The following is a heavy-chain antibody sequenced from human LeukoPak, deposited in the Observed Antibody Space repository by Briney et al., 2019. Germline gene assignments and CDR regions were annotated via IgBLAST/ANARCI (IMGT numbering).Heavy chain of an antibody. Sequence: SETLSLTCIVSGGSISSYYWSWIRQPAGKGLEWIGRLYTSGSTSYNPSLKSRVTMSVDTSRNQFSLKLSSVTAADAAVYYCARNYCTNGVCYFNWFDPWGQGTLVTVSS. CDR3: ARNYCTNGVCYFNWFDP. V-gene: IGHV4-4*07. CDR1: GGSISSYY. CDR2: LYTSGST. J-gene: IGHJ5*02. D-gene: IGHD2-8*01.